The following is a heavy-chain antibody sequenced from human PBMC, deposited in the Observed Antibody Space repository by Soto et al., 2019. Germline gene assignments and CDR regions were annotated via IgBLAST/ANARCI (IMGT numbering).Heavy chain of an antibody. CDR3: AHSTYVGYACDFDY. CDR2: IYWDDDK. V-gene: IGHV2-5*02. CDR1: GFSLSSSGVG. Sequence: QITLKESGPTLVKPTQTLTLTCTFSGFSLSSSGVGVGWIRQPPGKALQWLALIYWDDDKRYSPSLKSRLTSPKHTSKNQVVLTMTNKHPVDTGTYYCAHSTYVGYACDFDYWGLGTLVTVSS. D-gene: IGHD5-12*01. J-gene: IGHJ4*02.